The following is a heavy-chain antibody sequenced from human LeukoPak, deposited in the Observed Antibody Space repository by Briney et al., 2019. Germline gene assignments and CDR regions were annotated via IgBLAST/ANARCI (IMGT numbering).Heavy chain of an antibody. D-gene: IGHD3-10*01. J-gene: IGHJ4*02. Sequence: GGSLRLSCAASGFTFSSYWMSWVRQAPGKGLEWVANIKQDGSEKSYVDSVKGRFTISRDNAKKSLYLQMNSLRAEDTAVYYCARENLGSGTYYSDHWSQGTLVTVPS. CDR3: ARENLGSGTYYSDH. CDR2: IKQDGSEK. V-gene: IGHV3-7*03. CDR1: GFTFSSYW.